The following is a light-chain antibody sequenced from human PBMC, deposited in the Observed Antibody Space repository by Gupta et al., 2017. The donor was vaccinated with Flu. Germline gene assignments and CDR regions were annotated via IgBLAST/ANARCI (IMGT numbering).Light chain of an antibody. CDR1: QSVSSSY. CDR2: GAS. V-gene: IGKV3-20*01. CDR3: QQYGSAPPT. J-gene: IGKJ1*01. Sequence: IVLTQSPGTLSLSPGERATLSCRASQSVSSSYLAGYQQKPGKAPRLLIYGASSRGTGIPDRFSGSGSGTDLTLTISRLDPEDFAVYYCQQYGSAPPTFGQGTKVEIK.